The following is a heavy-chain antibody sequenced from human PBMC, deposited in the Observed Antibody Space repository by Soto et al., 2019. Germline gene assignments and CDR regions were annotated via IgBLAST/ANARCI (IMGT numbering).Heavy chain of an antibody. CDR2: ISAYNGQT. D-gene: IGHD3-16*01. CDR1: AYSYTSYG. Sequence: QVQLVQSGPEVKKPGASVNVSCKASAYSYTSYGTSWVRHAPGQGLEWMGWISAYNGQTNYAQKFRGRVTFTTDASTSTAFMQLRSLRSDDTAMYYCARDTRKELWAEGLNALDVWGQGTTVTV. CDR3: ARDTRKELWAEGLNALDV. J-gene: IGHJ6*02. V-gene: IGHV1-18*01.